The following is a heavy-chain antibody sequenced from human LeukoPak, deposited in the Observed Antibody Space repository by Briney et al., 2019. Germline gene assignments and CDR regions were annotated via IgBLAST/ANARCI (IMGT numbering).Heavy chain of an antibody. V-gene: IGHV4-61*02. CDR2: VHTSGST. CDR3: ARKGQQLNAFDP. D-gene: IGHD6-13*01. Sequence: TLSLTCTVSGDSISSGNYYWSWIRQPAGKGLEWLGRVHTSGSTNYNPSLKSRLTISADTSKNQFSLNLSSVTAADTAVYYCARKGQQLNAFDPWGQGTLVTVSS. CDR1: GDSISSGNYY. J-gene: IGHJ5*02.